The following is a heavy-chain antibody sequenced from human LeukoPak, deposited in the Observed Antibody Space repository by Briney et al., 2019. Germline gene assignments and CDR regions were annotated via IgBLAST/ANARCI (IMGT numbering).Heavy chain of an antibody. V-gene: IGHV1-18*01. J-gene: IGHJ5*02. D-gene: IGHD2-21*02. Sequence: ASVKVSCKASGYTFTNYGISWVRQAPGQGLEWMAWISCNNGETRYAPKFQGRVMLTLDKVTTTAYMELTNLVPDDTALYYCARDACVSCGGDCCHDPWGQGTLVTVSS. CDR2: ISCNNGET. CDR1: GYTFTNYG. CDR3: ARDACVSCGGDCCHDP.